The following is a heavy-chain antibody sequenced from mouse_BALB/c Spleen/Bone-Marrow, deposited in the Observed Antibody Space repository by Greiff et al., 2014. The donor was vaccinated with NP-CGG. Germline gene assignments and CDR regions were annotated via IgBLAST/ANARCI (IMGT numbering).Heavy chain of an antibody. D-gene: IGHD1-1*01. CDR1: GFSLTGYG. J-gene: IGHJ2*01. CDR2: IWGDGST. V-gene: IGHV2-6-7*01. CDR3: ARSFTTVVATPFDY. Sequence: VQLQQSGPGLVAPSQSLSITCTVSGFSLTGYGVNWVRQPPGKGLEWLGMIWGDGSTDYNSVLKSRLNISKDNSKSQVFLKMNSLQTDGTARYYCARSFTTVVATPFDYWGQGTTLTVSS.